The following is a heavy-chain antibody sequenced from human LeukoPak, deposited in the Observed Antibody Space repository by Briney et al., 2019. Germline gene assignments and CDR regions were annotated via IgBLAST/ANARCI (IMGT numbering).Heavy chain of an antibody. V-gene: IGHV5-51*01. CDR1: GXSFTNYW. J-gene: IGHJ4*02. CDR2: IYPGDSDT. D-gene: IGHD2-2*01. Sequence: GESLKISCKGSGXSFTNYWIGWVRQMPGKGLEWMGIIYPGDSDTRYSPSFQGQVTISADKSISTAYLQWSSLKASDTAMYYCARQYGYCSTTSCAGGYFDYWGQGSLVTVSS. CDR3: ARQYGYCSTTSCAGGYFDY.